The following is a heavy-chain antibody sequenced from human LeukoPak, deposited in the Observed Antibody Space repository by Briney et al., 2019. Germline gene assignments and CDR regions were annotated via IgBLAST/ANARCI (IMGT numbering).Heavy chain of an antibody. CDR1: GFTFSSYS. J-gene: IGHJ4*02. Sequence: GGSPRLSCAASGFTFSSYSMNWVRQAPGKGLEWVSYISSSSSTIYYADSVKGRFTISRDNAKNSLYLQMNSLRAEDTAVYYCAKELGYSYLWGGWGQGTLVTVSS. CDR2: ISSSSSTI. D-gene: IGHD5-18*01. CDR3: AKELGYSYLWGG. V-gene: IGHV3-48*01.